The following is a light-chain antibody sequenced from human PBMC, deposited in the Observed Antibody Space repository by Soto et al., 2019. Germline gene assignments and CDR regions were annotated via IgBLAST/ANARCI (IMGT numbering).Light chain of an antibody. CDR1: QSLLHSNGYNY. CDR2: LGS. CDR3: MQALQTPRT. Sequence: DIELHQSPLSLPVPPGEPASISCRSSQSLLHSNGYNYLDWYLQKPGQSPQLLIYLGSNRASGVPDRFSGSGSGTDFTLKISRGEADDVGVYYCMQALQTPRTFGQGTKVYIK. V-gene: IGKV2-28*01. J-gene: IGKJ1*01.